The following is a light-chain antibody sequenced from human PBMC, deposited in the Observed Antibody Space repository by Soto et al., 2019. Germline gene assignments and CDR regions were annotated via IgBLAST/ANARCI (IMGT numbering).Light chain of an antibody. CDR3: QQTYTTPEIT. CDR2: DAS. CDR1: QGISSA. J-gene: IGKJ5*01. Sequence: AIQLTQSASSMPVSVGDRVTITCRASQGISSALAWYQQKPGKAPKLLIYDASSLESGVPSRFSGSGSGTDFTLTISSLQTEDFAIYYCQQTYTTPEITFGQGTRLEIK. V-gene: IGKV1-13*02.